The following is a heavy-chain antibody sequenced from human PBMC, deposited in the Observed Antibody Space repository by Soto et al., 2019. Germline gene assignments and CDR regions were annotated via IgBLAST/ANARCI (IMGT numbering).Heavy chain of an antibody. D-gene: IGHD1-1*01. CDR3: ARGGKERFRGPGMDV. V-gene: IGHV1-69*01. CDR2: IMTFFGAA. CDR1: GDRFSTYA. J-gene: IGHJ6*01. Sequence: QVQLVQSGAEVRKPGSSVRVSCKASGDRFSTYAFNWVRQAPGQGLEWLGGIMTFFGAAMYAQKFQGRVTITADELTTTVYMELSGLRYEDTVVYYCARGGKERFRGPGMDVW.